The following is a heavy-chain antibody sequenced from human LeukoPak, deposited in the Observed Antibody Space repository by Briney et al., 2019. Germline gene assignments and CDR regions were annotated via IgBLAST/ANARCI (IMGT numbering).Heavy chain of an antibody. D-gene: IGHD5-18*01. Sequence: PGVSLRLSCAASVFPFNSCPVSGVRQARGKGREWVSAISGSGGSTYYADSAKGVFTISRDISKNTLSLQVHSLRAEDTAIYYCAKASGGYSYGPNDCWGQGTLVTVSS. CDR2: ISGSGGST. V-gene: IGHV3-23*01. CDR1: VFPFNSCP. CDR3: AKASGGYSYGPNDC. J-gene: IGHJ4*02.